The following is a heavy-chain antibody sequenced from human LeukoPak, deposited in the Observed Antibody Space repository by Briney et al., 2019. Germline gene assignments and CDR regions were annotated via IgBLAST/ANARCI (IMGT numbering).Heavy chain of an antibody. V-gene: IGHV1-2*02. CDR3: ARVLDRGRFREPFGY. J-gene: IGHJ4*02. CDR1: GYTFTDYY. D-gene: IGHD3-3*01. Sequence: GASVKVSCQASGYTFTDYYIHWVRQAPGQGLEWMAWINPNSGGTNYAQKFQGRVTMTRDTSISTAYMELSSLRSEDTAVYYCARVLDRGRFREPFGYWGQGTLVTVSS. CDR2: INPNSGGT.